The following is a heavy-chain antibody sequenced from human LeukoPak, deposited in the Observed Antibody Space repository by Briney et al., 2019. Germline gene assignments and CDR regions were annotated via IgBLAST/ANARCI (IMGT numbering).Heavy chain of an antibody. CDR2: IYYSGST. Sequence: SETLSLTCTVSGGSINSAGYYWSWIRQHPGKGLEWIGYIYYSGSTYYNPSLKSRVTISVDTSKNQFSLKLSSVTAADTAVYYCARPIRPVRYFDRPRIYYYGMDVWGQGTTVTVSS. J-gene: IGHJ6*02. CDR1: GGSINSAGYY. V-gene: IGHV4-31*03. D-gene: IGHD3-9*01. CDR3: ARPIRPVRYFDRPRIYYYGMDV.